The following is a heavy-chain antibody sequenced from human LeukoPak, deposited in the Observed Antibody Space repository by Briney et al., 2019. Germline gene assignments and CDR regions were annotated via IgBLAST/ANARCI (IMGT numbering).Heavy chain of an antibody. CDR1: GYTFTSYA. D-gene: IGHD5-12*01. CDR2: INTNTGNP. V-gene: IGHV7-4-1*02. Sequence: GASVKVSCKASGYTFTSYAMNWVRQAPGQGLEWMGWINTNTGNPTYAQGFTGRFVFSLDTSVSTAYLQISSLKAEDTAVYYCAREELVATIDYFDYWGQGTLVTVSS. J-gene: IGHJ4*02. CDR3: AREELVATIDYFDY.